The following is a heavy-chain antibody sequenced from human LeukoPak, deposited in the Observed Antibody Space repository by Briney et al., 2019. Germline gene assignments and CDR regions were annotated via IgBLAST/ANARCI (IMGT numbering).Heavy chain of an antibody. D-gene: IGHD6-19*01. CDR1: GYTSTSYD. CDR2: MNPNSGNT. J-gene: IGHJ6*03. CDR3: AREFSSGSPSYYCYMDV. Sequence: ASVKVSCKASGYTSTSYDINWVRRAPGQGLEWMGWMNPNSGNTGYAQKFQGRVTITRNTSISTAYMELSSLRSEDTAVYYCAREFSSGSPSYYCYMDVWGKGTTVTVSS. V-gene: IGHV1-8*03.